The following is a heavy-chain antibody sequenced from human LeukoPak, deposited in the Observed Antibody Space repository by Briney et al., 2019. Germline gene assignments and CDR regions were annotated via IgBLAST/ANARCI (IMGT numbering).Heavy chain of an antibody. D-gene: IGHD1-1*01. Sequence: RSQTLSLTCAISGNSASSNSAAWNWIRQSPSRGLEWLGRTYYRSKWYTYYAVSVKSRISINRDTSKNQISLQLNSVTPEDTAVYYCARSTGPIDYWGQGTLVTVSS. CDR1: GNSASSNSAA. CDR2: TYYRSKWYT. J-gene: IGHJ4*02. CDR3: ARSTGPIDY. V-gene: IGHV6-1*01.